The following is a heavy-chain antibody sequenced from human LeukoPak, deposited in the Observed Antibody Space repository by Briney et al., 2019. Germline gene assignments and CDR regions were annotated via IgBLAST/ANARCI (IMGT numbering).Heavy chain of an antibody. CDR3: TTFPSGFDI. Sequence: PGGSLRLSCAASGFTFSKAWMSWVRQAPGKGLEWVGRIKIKTDGGTTDYAAPVKGRFTISRDDSKNTLYLQMNSLKTEDTAVYYCTTFPSGFDIWGQGTMVTVSS. CDR1: GFTFSKAW. V-gene: IGHV3-15*01. CDR2: IKIKTDGGTT. D-gene: IGHD3-3*01. J-gene: IGHJ3*02.